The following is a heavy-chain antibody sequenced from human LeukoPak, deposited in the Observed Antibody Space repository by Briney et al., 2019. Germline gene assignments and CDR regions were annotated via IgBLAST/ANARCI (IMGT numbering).Heavy chain of an antibody. V-gene: IGHV4-59*08. D-gene: IGHD6-19*01. CDR2: IYSTGST. Sequence: SETLSLTCSVSGSSISNYYWSWIRQPPGKGLEWIGYIYSTGSTDYNPSLKSRVTISVETSKNQFSLRLSSVTAADTAVYFCARHEGLARPFDYWGQGTLVPVSS. CDR3: ARHEGLARPFDY. J-gene: IGHJ4*02. CDR1: GSSISNYY.